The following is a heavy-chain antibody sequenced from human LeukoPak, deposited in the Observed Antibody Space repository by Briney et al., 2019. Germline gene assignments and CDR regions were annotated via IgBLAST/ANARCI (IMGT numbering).Heavy chain of an antibody. CDR3: VRGKTTVTTWFDP. CDR1: GFTFSSYT. V-gene: IGHV3-21*01. J-gene: IGHJ5*02. D-gene: IGHD4-17*01. CDR2: ISSSSI. Sequence: GGSLRLSCAASGFTFSSYTMNWVRQAPGKGLEWVSSISSSSIYYADSVKGRFTISRDNAKNSLYLQMNSLRAEDTAVYYCVRGKTTVTTWFDPWGQGTLVTVSS.